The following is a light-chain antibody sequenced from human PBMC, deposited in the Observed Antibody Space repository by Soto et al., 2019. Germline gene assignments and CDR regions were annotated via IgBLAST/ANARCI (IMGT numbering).Light chain of an antibody. CDR2: GAS. CDR3: QQYGSSGT. V-gene: IGKV3-20*01. CDR1: QSVINNY. Sequence: EIVLSLSPGTLSLSPGERASLSCRASQSVINNYLAWYQQKPGQAPRLLIYGASNRATGIPDRFSGSGSGTDFTLTISRLEPEDFAVYYCQQYGSSGTFGQGTKVDIK. J-gene: IGKJ1*01.